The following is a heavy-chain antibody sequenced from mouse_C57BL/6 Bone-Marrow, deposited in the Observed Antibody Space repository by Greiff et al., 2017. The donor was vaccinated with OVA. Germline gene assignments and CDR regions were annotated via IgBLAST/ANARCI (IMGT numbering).Heavy chain of an antibody. CDR1: GFTFSSYA. V-gene: IGHV5-4*01. Sequence: DVMLVESGGGLVKPGGSLKLSCAASGFTFSSYAMSWVRQTPEKRLEWVATISDGGSYTYYPDNVKGRFTISRDNAKNNLYLQMSHLKSEDTAMYYCARDKGYYAPDYWGQGTTLTVSS. D-gene: IGHD2-1*01. J-gene: IGHJ2*01. CDR2: ISDGGSYT. CDR3: ARDKGYYAPDY.